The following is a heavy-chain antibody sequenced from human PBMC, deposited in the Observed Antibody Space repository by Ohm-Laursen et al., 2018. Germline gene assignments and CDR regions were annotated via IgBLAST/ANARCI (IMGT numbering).Heavy chain of an antibody. Sequence: SLRLSCTAAGFTVSVNYINWVRQAPGKGLEWVSFISSASTTIYYADSVKGRFTISRDNAKNTVYMQMDSLRAEDRAVYYCARDRKNGDSGYGMDVWGHGTTVTVSS. CDR3: ARDRKNGDSGYGMDV. CDR2: ISSASTTI. V-gene: IGHV3-11*04. J-gene: IGHJ6*02. CDR1: GFTVSVNY. D-gene: IGHD4-17*01.